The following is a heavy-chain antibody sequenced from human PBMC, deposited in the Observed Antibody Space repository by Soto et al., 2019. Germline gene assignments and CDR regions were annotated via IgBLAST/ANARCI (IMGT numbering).Heavy chain of an antibody. V-gene: IGHV4-59*08. J-gene: IGHJ3*02. D-gene: IGHD5-12*01. Sequence: QVQLQESGPGLVKPSETLSLTCTVSGGSISSYYWSWIRQPPGKGLEWIGYIYYSGSTNYNPSLTSRVTISVDTSKNQFSLKLSSVTAADTAVYYCAKRYSGYDDAFDIWGQGTMVTVSS. CDR1: GGSISSYY. CDR3: AKRYSGYDDAFDI. CDR2: IYYSGST.